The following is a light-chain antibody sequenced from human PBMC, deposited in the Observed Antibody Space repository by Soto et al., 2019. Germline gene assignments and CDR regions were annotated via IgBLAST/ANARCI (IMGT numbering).Light chain of an antibody. CDR2: LGS. Sequence: DIVMTQSPLSLPVTPGEPASISCRSSQSLLHRNGYNRVNWYLHKPGQSPQVLIYLGSTRASGVQERFGGSGLGTEFTLKISRVEAEDVGFIYYIQAQQPPWTSGRGPKVEIK. V-gene: IGKV2-28*01. CDR3: IQAQQPPWT. CDR1: QSLLHRNGYNR. J-gene: IGKJ1*01.